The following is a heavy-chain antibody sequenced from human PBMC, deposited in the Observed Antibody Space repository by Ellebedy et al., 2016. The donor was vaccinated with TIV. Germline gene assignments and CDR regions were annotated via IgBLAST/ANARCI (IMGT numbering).Heavy chain of an antibody. CDR3: AKWTVGYCSSASCYTGDY. V-gene: IGHV4-39*07. J-gene: IGHJ4*02. CDR2: FNLGGTT. Sequence: MPSETLSLTCTVSGGSISNSDYYRDWIRQLPGKGLEWIGEFNLGGTTNYNPSLKSRVTISVDTSKNQFSLKLNSVTAADTAVYYCAKWTVGYCSSASCYTGDYWGQGTLVTVSS. CDR1: GGSISNSDYY. D-gene: IGHD2-2*02.